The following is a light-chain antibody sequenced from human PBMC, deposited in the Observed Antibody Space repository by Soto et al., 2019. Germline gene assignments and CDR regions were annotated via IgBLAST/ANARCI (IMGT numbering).Light chain of an antibody. CDR3: TSYVGSSIWV. CDR1: SGDVGGYNY. CDR2: DVT. V-gene: IGLV2-11*01. Sequence: QSALTQPRSVSGSPGQSVTISCTGTSGDVGGYNYVSWYQQHPGKAPKLMIYDVTKRPSGVPDRFSGSKSGDTASLTISGLQAEDEADYYCTSYVGSSIWVFGGGTKLTVL. J-gene: IGLJ3*02.